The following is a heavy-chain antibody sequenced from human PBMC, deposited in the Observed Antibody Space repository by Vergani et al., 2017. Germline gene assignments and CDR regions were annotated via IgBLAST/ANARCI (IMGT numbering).Heavy chain of an antibody. CDR3: ARVFHQSYYYYMDV. Sequence: QVQLVESGAEVKKPGASVKVSCKASGYTFTSYYMHWVRQAPGQGLEWMGIINPSGGSTSYAQKFQGRVTMTWDTSITTAYMDLSWLRSDDTAVYYCARVFHQSYYYYMDVWGKGTTVTVSS. CDR1: GYTFTSYY. V-gene: IGHV1-46*01. CDR2: INPSGGST. D-gene: IGHD3-3*01. J-gene: IGHJ6*03.